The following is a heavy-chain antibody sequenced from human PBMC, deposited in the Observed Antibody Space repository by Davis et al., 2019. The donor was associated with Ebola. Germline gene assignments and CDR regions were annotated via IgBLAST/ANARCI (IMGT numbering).Heavy chain of an antibody. Sequence: ASVKVSCKPSGYTFTNYALNWVRQASGQGLEWMGWINTNTGNPTYAHGFTGRFVFSLDTSVSTAYLQISSLKTADTAEYYCARSSMTQDAFDIWGQGTMVTVSS. D-gene: IGHD2-2*01. CDR3: ARSSMTQDAFDI. V-gene: IGHV7-4-1*02. J-gene: IGHJ3*02. CDR2: INTNTGNP. CDR1: GYTFTNYA.